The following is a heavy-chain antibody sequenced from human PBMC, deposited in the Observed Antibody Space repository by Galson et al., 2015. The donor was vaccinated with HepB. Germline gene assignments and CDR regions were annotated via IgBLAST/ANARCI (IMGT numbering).Heavy chain of an antibody. CDR3: ARNRGYETFDY. J-gene: IGHJ4*02. V-gene: IGHV3-7*03. D-gene: IGHD5-12*01. CDR2: IKEDGSIK. Sequence: SLRLSCAASGFMFSGHWMNWVRQAPGKGLEWVANIKEDGSIKYYVDSVTSRFTISRDNAWNLLYLQMNGLRAEDTAVYFCARNRGYETFDYWGQGALVTVSS. CDR1: GFMFSGHW.